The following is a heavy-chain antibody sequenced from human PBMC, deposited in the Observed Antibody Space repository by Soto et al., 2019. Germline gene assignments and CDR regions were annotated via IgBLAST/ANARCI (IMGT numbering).Heavy chain of an antibody. CDR2: IYYSGTT. Sequence: SETLSLTCTVSAGSISSGQYFWSWIRQHPGKGLEWIGYIYYSGTTYYNPSLKSRVTISVETSKNQFSLKLSSVTAADTAVYYCARAKYCTGGSCYSLLYFDFWGRGTLVTVSS. J-gene: IGHJ4*02. CDR1: AGSISSGQYF. V-gene: IGHV4-31*03. CDR3: ARAKYCTGGSCYSLLYFDF. D-gene: IGHD2-15*01.